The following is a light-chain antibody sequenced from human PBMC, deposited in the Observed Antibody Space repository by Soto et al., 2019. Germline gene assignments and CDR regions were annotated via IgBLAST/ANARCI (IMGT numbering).Light chain of an antibody. J-gene: IGLJ1*01. CDR2: DVS. CDR1: SSDVGGYNY. Sequence: QSALTQPRSVSGSPGQSVTISCTGTSSDVGGYNYVSWYQHHPGKAPKLMIYDVSKRPSGVPDRFSGSKSGNTASLTISGLQAEDEADYYCCSYAGSYSLGVFGTGTKVTV. CDR3: CSYAGSYSLGV. V-gene: IGLV2-11*01.